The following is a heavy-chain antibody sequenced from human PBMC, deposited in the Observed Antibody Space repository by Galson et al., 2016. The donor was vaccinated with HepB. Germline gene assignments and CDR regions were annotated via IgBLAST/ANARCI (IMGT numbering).Heavy chain of an antibody. D-gene: IGHD1-26*01. CDR1: GFRLNDYS. J-gene: IGHJ4*02. CDR2: ISSRGTAI. CDR3: ARSVAKWEPLEY. Sequence: SLRLSCAASGFRLNDYSVNWVRQAPGKGLEWLSYISSRGTAIYYVESAMGRFTISRDKAKNSVYLQMNSLRGDDTAVYYCARSVAKWEPLEYWGQGTLVSFSS. V-gene: IGHV3-48*03.